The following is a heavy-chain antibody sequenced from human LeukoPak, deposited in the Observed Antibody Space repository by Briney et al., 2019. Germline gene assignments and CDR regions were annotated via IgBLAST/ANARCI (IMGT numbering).Heavy chain of an antibody. Sequence: ASVKVSCKASGYTFTNYYMHWVRQAPGQGLEWMGIINPSGGSTKYSQKFQGRVTITRGTSTSTVYVELSSLRSEDTAVYYCARDRSPLDSSGFDFDYWGQGTLVTVSS. CDR3: ARDRSPLDSSGFDFDY. CDR1: GYTFTNYY. D-gene: IGHD3-22*01. V-gene: IGHV1-46*01. CDR2: INPSGGST. J-gene: IGHJ4*02.